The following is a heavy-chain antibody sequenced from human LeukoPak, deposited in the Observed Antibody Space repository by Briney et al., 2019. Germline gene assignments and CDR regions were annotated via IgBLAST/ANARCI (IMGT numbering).Heavy chain of an antibody. CDR2: IKQDGSEK. V-gene: IGHV3-7*01. D-gene: IGHD2-15*01. J-gene: IGHJ4*02. CDR1: GFTFSSYS. Sequence: TGGSLRLSCAASGFTFSSYSMSWVRQAPGKGLEWVANIKQDGSEKYYVDSVKGRFTISRDNAKNSLYLQMNSLRAEDTAVYYCASSGVVAATDYWGQGTLVTVSS. CDR3: ASSGVVAATDY.